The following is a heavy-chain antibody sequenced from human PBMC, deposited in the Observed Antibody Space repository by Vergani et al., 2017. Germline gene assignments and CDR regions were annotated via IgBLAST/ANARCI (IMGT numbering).Heavy chain of an antibody. CDR1: GFTFSACP. J-gene: IGHJ4*02. V-gene: IGHV3-23*01. CDR2: ISARYPST. D-gene: IGHD4-17*01. Sequence: EVQLLQSGGGVIQPGGSVRLSCAASGFTFSACPMTWVRQAPGKGLEWVSAISARYPSTYYADSVKGRFTISRDNSKNMLYLQMNSLRAEDTSVYYCAKDGYGDYVPFDYWGQGTLVTVSS. CDR3: AKDGYGDYVPFDY.